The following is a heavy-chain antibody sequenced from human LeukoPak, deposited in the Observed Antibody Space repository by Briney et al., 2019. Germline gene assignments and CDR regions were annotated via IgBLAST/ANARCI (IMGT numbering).Heavy chain of an antibody. CDR2: IRQDGGEK. D-gene: IGHD3-9*01. CDR1: GFTFRSYW. Sequence: GGSLRLSCAASGFTFRSYWMTWVRQAPGKGLEWLANIRQDGGEKYYVGSVKGRFTISRDNAQNSLYLQMNSLRVEDTAVYYCARGGYDILTGYPVYYYYGMDVWGQGTTVTVSS. V-gene: IGHV3-7*03. CDR3: ARGGYDILTGYPVYYYYGMDV. J-gene: IGHJ6*02.